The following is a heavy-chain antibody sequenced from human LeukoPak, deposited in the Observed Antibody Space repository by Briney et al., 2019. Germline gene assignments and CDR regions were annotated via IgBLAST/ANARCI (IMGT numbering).Heavy chain of an antibody. V-gene: IGHV3-48*03. Sequence: GGSLRLSCAASGFTFSSYEMNWVRQAPGKGLEWVSYISSSGSTIYYADSVKGRFTISRDNAKNSLYLQINSLRAEDTAVYYCAREPYWNDYDYVWGSGVGAFDIWGQGTMVTVSS. J-gene: IGHJ3*02. CDR1: GFTFSSYE. CDR3: AREPYWNDYDYVWGSGVGAFDI. D-gene: IGHD3-16*01. CDR2: ISSSGSTI.